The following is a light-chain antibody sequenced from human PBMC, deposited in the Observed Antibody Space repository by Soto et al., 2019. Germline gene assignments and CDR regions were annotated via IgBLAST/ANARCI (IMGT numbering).Light chain of an antibody. CDR1: QSVSSD. CDR2: RAS. Sequence: EILFTQSPATLSVSPGERVTLSCRASQSVSSDLAWYQQRPGQAPRLLIYRASTTATGVPARLSGSGSGTEFTLTISGLQSEDFALYYCQQYQNLWTFGQGTKVDIK. CDR3: QQYQNLWT. V-gene: IGKV3-15*01. J-gene: IGKJ1*01.